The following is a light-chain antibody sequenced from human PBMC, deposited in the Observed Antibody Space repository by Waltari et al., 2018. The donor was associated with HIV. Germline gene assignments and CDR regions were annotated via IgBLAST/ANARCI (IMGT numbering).Light chain of an antibody. CDR1: SSNIGADYA. Sequence: QSVLTQPPSVSGAPGQRVTISCTGSSSNIGADYAVHWNQQLPGTAPKLLIYGYNNRPSWVPDRFSGSKSGTSASLAITGLQAEDEADYYCQSYDSSLSAVLFGGGTKLTVL. J-gene: IGLJ2*01. CDR2: GYN. V-gene: IGLV1-40*01. CDR3: QSYDSSLSAVL.